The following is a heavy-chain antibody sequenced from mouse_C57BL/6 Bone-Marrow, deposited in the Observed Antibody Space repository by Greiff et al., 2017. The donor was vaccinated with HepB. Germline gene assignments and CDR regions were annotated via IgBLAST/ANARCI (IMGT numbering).Heavy chain of an antibody. CDR2: INPSTGGT. CDR1: GYSFTGYY. J-gene: IGHJ3*01. D-gene: IGHD1-1*01. CDR3: ASPLRGFAY. V-gene: IGHV1-42*01. Sequence: VQLKESGPELVKPGASVKISCKASGYSFTGYYMNWVKQSPEKSLEWIGEINPSTGGTTYNQKFKAKATLTVDKSSSTAYMQLKSLTSEDSAVYYCASPLRGFAYWGQGTLVTVSA.